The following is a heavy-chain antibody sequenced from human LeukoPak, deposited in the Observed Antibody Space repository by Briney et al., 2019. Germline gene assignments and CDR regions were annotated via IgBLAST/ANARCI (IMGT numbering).Heavy chain of an antibody. CDR3: AGDGYSGSWQAFDY. D-gene: IGHD6-13*01. CDR2: IYYSGST. V-gene: IGHV4-59*01. Sequence: PSETLSLTCTVSGGSISSYYWSWIRQPPGKGLEWIGYIYYSGSTNYNPSLKSRVTISVDTSKNQFSLKLSSLTAADTAVYYCAGDGYSGSWQAFDYWGQGTLVTVCS. CDR1: GGSISSYY. J-gene: IGHJ4*02.